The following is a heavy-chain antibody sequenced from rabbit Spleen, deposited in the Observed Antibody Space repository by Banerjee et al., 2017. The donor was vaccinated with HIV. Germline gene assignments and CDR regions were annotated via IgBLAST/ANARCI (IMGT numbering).Heavy chain of an antibody. D-gene: IGHD1-1*01. CDR2: IDTNDGDT. V-gene: IGHV1S40*01. J-gene: IGHJ4*01. Sequence: QSLEESGGDLVKPGASLTLTCTASGFSFSSRYYMCWVRQAPGKGLEWIACIDTNDGDTDYANWPKGRFTISKTSSTTVTLQMTSLTAADTATYFCARDNGSGDYIDVYFDLWGQGTLVTVS. CDR1: GFSFSSRYY. CDR3: ARDNGSGDYIDVYFDL.